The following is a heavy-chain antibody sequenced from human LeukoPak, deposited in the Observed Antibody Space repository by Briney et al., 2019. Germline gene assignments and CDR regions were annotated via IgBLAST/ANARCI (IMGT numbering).Heavy chain of an antibody. Sequence: GGSLRLSCAASGFTFSNYWMSWVRQAPGKGLEWVSAISGSGGSTYYADSVKGRFTISRDNAKNSLYLQMNSLRAEDTAVYYCARSRLHYDSSGYKYYFEYWGQGTLVTVSS. CDR2: ISGSGGST. V-gene: IGHV3-23*01. CDR1: GFTFSNYW. CDR3: ARSRLHYDSSGYKYYFEY. J-gene: IGHJ4*02. D-gene: IGHD3-22*01.